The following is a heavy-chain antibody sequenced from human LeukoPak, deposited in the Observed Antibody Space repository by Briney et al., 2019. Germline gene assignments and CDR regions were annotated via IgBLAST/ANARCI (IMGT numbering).Heavy chain of an antibody. D-gene: IGHD4-17*01. Sequence: GESLKISCKGSGYSFTSYWIGWVRQMPGKGLEWMGIIYPGDSDTRYSPSFQGQVTISAENSISTAYVQWRSLKASDTAMYHCARQGDYGDYVVYWGQGTLVTVSS. CDR1: GYSFTSYW. CDR3: ARQGDYGDYVVY. CDR2: IYPGDSDT. V-gene: IGHV5-51*01. J-gene: IGHJ4*02.